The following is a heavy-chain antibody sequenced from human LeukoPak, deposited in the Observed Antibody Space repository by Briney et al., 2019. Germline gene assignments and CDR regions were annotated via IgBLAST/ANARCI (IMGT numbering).Heavy chain of an antibody. CDR1: GYTFTGYY. D-gene: IGHD3-3*01. Sequence: ASVKVSCKASGYTFTGYYMHWVRQAPGQGLEWMGRINPNSGGTNYAQKFQGRVTMTRNTSISTAYMELSSLRSEDTAVYYCAISYYDFWSGYYGSYMDVWGKGTTVTVSS. J-gene: IGHJ6*03. CDR3: AISYYDFWSGYYGSYMDV. CDR2: INPNSGGT. V-gene: IGHV1-2*06.